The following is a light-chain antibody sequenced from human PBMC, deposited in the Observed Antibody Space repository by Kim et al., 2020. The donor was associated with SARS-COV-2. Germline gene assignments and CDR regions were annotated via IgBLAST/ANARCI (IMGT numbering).Light chain of an antibody. V-gene: IGKV1-39*01. Sequence: DIQMTQSPSSLSASVGDRVTITCRASQSISSYLNWYQQKPGKAPKLLIYAASSLQSGVPSRFSGSGSGTDFTLAISSLQPEDFAACYGQQRYRTPRFGQGTKVDIK. CDR2: AAS. J-gene: IGKJ1*01. CDR1: QSISSY. CDR3: QQRYRTPR.